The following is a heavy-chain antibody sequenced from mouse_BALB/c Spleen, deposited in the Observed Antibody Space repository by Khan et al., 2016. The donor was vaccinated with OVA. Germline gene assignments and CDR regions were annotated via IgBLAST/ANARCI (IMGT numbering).Heavy chain of an antibody. CDR1: GYSITSGYA. J-gene: IGHJ2*01. CDR2: ISYSGGT. D-gene: IGHD1-1*01. Sequence: EVQLVESGPGLVKPSQSLSLTCTVTGYSITSGYAWNWIRQFPGNKLEWMGYISYSGGTSYNPSLKSRISITRDTSKNQFFLQLNSLTTEDTATYYCARGNNYGYYFDYGGQGTTRTVSS. CDR3: ARGNNYGYYFDY. V-gene: IGHV3-2*02.